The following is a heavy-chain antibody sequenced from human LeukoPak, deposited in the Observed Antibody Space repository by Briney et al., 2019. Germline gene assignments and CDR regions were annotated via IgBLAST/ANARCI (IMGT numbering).Heavy chain of an antibody. V-gene: IGHV3-74*01. CDR1: GFTFKLYW. D-gene: IGHD2-2*01. Sequence: GGSLRLSCAVSGFTFKLYWMHWVRQAPGKGPVWVSRINDDGSDTTYADSVKGRFTISRDDAKNMLFLQMNSLRAEDTAVYYCAKSGPYCSSTSCNYFDYWGQGTLVTVSS. J-gene: IGHJ4*02. CDR2: INDDGSDT. CDR3: AKSGPYCSSTSCNYFDY.